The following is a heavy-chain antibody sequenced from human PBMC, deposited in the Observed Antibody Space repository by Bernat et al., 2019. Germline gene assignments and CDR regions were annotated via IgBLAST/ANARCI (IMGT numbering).Heavy chain of an antibody. CDR2: IWYDGTNN. J-gene: IGHJ4*02. Sequence: QVQLVESGGGVVQPGRPLRLSCAASGFTFSRYHMHWVRQAPGKGLEWVAVIWYDGTNNFYADSVKGRFTISRDNSKNTLYLQMNSLRAKDTAVYYCARDLKVQGVITPSGYFDYWGQGTLVTVSS. D-gene: IGHD3-10*01. CDR3: ARDLKVQGVITPSGYFDY. V-gene: IGHV3-33*01. CDR1: GFTFSRYH.